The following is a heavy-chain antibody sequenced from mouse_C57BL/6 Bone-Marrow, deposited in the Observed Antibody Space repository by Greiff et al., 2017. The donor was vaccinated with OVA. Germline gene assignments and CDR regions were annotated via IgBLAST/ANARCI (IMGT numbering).Heavy chain of an antibody. CDR3: VRHDHYGFAY. CDR2: IRSKSNNYAT. CDR1: GFSFNTYA. D-gene: IGHD1-1*02. J-gene: IGHJ3*01. Sequence: EVQLQESGGGLVQPKGSLKLSCAASGFSFNTYAMNWVRQAPGKGLEWVARIRSKSNNYATYYADSVKDRFTISRDDSESMLYLQMNNLKTEDTAMYYCVRHDHYGFAYWGQGTLVTVSA. V-gene: IGHV10-1*01.